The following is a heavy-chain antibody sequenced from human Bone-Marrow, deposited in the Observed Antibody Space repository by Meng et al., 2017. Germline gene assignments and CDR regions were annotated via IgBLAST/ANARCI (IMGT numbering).Heavy chain of an antibody. J-gene: IGHJ4*02. D-gene: IGHD5-18*01. CDR1: GGSFSGYY. Sequence: QVQLQQWGAGLLRPSETLSLTCAVYGGSFSGYYWCWIRQPPGKGLEWIGEINHNGSTSYNPSLKSRVTISVDTSKNQFSLKLSSVTAADTAVYYCARTRGYSYGYYGYWGQGTLVTVSS. CDR3: ARTRGYSYGYYGY. V-gene: IGHV4-34*01. CDR2: INHNGST.